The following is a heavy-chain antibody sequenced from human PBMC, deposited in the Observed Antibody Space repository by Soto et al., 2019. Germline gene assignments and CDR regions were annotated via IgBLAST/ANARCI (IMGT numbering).Heavy chain of an antibody. CDR1: GGTFSSYT. Sequence: GASVKVSCKASGGTFSSYTISWVRQAPGQGLEWMGRIIPILGIANYAQKFQGRVTITADKSTSTAYMELSSLRSEDTAVYYCAREQYCSGGSCSVRLFDYWGQGTLVTVSS. D-gene: IGHD2-15*01. CDR3: AREQYCSGGSCSVRLFDY. J-gene: IGHJ4*02. V-gene: IGHV1-69*04. CDR2: IIPILGIA.